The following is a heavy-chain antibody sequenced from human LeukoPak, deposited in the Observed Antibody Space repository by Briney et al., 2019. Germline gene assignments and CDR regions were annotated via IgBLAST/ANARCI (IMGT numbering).Heavy chain of an antibody. CDR2: ISSSSSYI. J-gene: IGHJ4*02. Sequence: GGSLRLSCAASGFTFSSYSMNWVRQAPGKGLEWVSSISSSSSYIYYAGSVKGRFTISRDNAKNSLYLQMNSLRAEDTAIYYCATDRESDPSCFYVIGGQGTLVTVSS. D-gene: IGHD3-10*02. CDR1: GFTFSSYS. V-gene: IGHV3-21*04. CDR3: ATDRESDPSCFYVI.